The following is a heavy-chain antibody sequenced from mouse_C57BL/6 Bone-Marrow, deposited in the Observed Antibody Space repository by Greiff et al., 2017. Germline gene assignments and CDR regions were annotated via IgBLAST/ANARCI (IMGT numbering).Heavy chain of an antibody. J-gene: IGHJ1*03. Sequence: EVKLVESGPELVKPGASVKISCKASGYSFTGYYMNWVKQSPEKSLEWIGEINPSTGGTTYNQKFKAKATLTVDKSSSTAYMQLKSLTSEDSAVYYCARRENYYGSSYWYFDVWGTGTTVTVSS. CDR3: ARRENYYGSSYWYFDV. V-gene: IGHV1-42*01. CDR2: INPSTGGT. CDR1: GYSFTGYY. D-gene: IGHD1-1*01.